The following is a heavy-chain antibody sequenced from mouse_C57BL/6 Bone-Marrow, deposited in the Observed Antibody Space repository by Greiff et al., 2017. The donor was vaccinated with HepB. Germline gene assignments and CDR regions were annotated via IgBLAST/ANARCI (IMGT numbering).Heavy chain of an antibody. V-gene: IGHV5-9-1*02. CDR2: ISSGGDYI. CDR3: TREGGIYDYDDGYAMDY. J-gene: IGHJ4*01. D-gene: IGHD2-4*01. Sequence: EVQRVESGEGLVKPGGSLKLSCAASGFTFSSYAMSWVRQTPEKRLEWVAYISSGGDYIYYADTVKGRFTISRDNARNTLYLQMSSLKSEDTAMYYCTREGGIYDYDDGYAMDYWGQGTSVTVSS. CDR1: GFTFSSYA.